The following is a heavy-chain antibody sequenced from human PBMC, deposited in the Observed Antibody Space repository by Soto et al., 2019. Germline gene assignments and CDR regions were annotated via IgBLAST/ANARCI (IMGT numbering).Heavy chain of an antibody. J-gene: IGHJ4*02. CDR3: AKDRTYYYDSSGYLGY. Sequence: GGSLRLSCAASGFTFSSYSMNWVRQAPGKGLEWVSYISSSSSTTYYADSVKGRFTISRDNSKNTLYLQMNSLRAEDTAVYYCAKDRTYYYDSSGYLGYWGQGTLVTVSS. D-gene: IGHD3-22*01. V-gene: IGHV3-48*01. CDR2: ISSSSSTT. CDR1: GFTFSSYS.